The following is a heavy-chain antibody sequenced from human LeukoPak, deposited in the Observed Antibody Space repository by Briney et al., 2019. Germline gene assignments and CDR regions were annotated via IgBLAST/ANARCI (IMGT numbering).Heavy chain of an antibody. J-gene: IGHJ4*02. CDR2: INHSGST. D-gene: IGHD3-22*01. CDR3: ARDKGDGYYYDSSGYYYY. Sequence: PSETLSLTCAVYGGSFSGYYWSWIRQPPGKGLEWIGEINHSGSTNYNPSLKSRVTISVDKSKNQFSLKLSSVTAADTAVYYCARDKGDGYYYDSSGYYYYWGQGTLVTVSS. CDR1: GGSFSGYY. V-gene: IGHV4-34*01.